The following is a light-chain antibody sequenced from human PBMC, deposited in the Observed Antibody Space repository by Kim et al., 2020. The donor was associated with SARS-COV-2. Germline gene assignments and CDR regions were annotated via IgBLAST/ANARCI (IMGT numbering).Light chain of an antibody. CDR1: SSNVVKTY. CDR2: ANS. J-gene: IGLJ3*02. CDR3: ATWDDTLSARV. Sequence: GQSFTISCAGGSSNVVKTYVYWYQQLPGAAPRLLIYANSQRPSGVPDRFSGSKSGTSASLAISGLRSEDEADYYCATWDDTLSARVFGGGTKVTVL. V-gene: IGLV1-47*02.